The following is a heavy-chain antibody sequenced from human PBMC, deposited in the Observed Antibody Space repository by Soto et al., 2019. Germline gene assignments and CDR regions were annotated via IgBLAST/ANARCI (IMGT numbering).Heavy chain of an antibody. CDR3: ARVLVIVVEAATHDAFDL. V-gene: IGHV4-31*03. J-gene: IGHJ3*01. D-gene: IGHD2-15*01. CDR1: GGSISSNDYY. CDR2: IYYSGST. Sequence: SETLSLTCTVSGGSISSNDYYWSWIRQHPGKGLEWIGYIYYSGSTYYNPTLKSRVSISVDTSKNQFSLKLSSVTAADTAVYFCARVLVIVVEAATHDAFDLWGPGTVVTVSS.